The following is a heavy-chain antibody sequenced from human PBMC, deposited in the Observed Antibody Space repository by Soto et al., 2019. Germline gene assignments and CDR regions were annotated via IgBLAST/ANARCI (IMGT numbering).Heavy chain of an antibody. CDR3: ARDGFCTSTTCRVGNWFDP. J-gene: IGHJ5*02. D-gene: IGHD2-2*01. Sequence: QVQLQQWGAGLLKPSETLSLTCVVYGGSFSGYYWSWIRQSHGKGLEWIGGINHRGSTNYNPSLESRVTISVDTSKNQFSLKLPSVTAADTAMYYCARDGFCTSTTCRVGNWFDPWGQGTLVTVAS. CDR1: GGSFSGYY. V-gene: IGHV4-34*01. CDR2: INHRGST.